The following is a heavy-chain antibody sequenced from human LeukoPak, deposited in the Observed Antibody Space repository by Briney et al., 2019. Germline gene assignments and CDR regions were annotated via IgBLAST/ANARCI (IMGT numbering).Heavy chain of an antibody. V-gene: IGHV3-9*01. Sequence: GGSLRLSCAASGFTFDNYAMNWVRQVPGKGLEWISLISWNSGTIGYADSVKGRFTISRDNANNFLYLRMNSLRAEDTALYYCARAYKDRSLAGKKEFFQHWGQGTLVTVSS. D-gene: IGHD6-19*01. J-gene: IGHJ1*01. CDR2: ISWNSGTI. CDR3: ARAYKDRSLAGKKEFFQH. CDR1: GFTFDNYA.